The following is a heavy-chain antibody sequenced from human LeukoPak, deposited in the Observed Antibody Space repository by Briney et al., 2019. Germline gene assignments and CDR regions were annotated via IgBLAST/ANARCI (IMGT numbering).Heavy chain of an antibody. D-gene: IGHD2-2*01. Sequence: SETLSLTCTVSGGSISSYYWSWIRQPPGKGLEWIGYIYYSGSTNYNPSLKSRVTISVDTSKNQFSLKLSSVTAADTAVYYCARGRPAAIRYYYGMDVWGQGTTVTVSS. J-gene: IGHJ6*02. CDR1: GGSISSYY. CDR3: ARGRPAAIRYYYGMDV. V-gene: IGHV4-59*01. CDR2: IYYSGST.